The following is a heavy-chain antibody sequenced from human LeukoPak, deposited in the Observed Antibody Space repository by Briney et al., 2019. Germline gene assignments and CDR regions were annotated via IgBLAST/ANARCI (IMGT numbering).Heavy chain of an antibody. Sequence: GGSLRLSCAASGFTFSDYAMTWVRQAPGKGLEWVANIKQDGSEKYYVDSMKGRFTISRDNAKNSLYLQMNSLRAEDTAVYYCARDNRYDILTGYYTLNYFDYWGQGTLVTVSS. CDR1: GFTFSDYA. D-gene: IGHD3-9*01. V-gene: IGHV3-7*01. J-gene: IGHJ4*02. CDR3: ARDNRYDILTGYYTLNYFDY. CDR2: IKQDGSEK.